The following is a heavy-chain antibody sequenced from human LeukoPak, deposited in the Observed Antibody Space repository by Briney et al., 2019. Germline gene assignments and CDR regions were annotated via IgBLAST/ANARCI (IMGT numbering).Heavy chain of an antibody. CDR1: GYTFTSYG. Sequence: ASVKVSCKTSGYTFTSYGISWVRQAPGQGLDWMGWISAYNGNTNYAQKVQGRVTMTTDTSTSTAYMELRSLRSDDTAVYYCARGLQENLAWLTAFSAFDIWGQGTMVTVSS. V-gene: IGHV1-18*01. CDR3: ARGLQENLAWLTAFSAFDI. CDR2: ISAYNGNT. J-gene: IGHJ3*02. D-gene: IGHD6-19*01.